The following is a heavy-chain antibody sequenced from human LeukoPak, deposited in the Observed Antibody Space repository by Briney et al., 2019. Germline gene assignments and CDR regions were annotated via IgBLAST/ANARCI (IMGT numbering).Heavy chain of an antibody. D-gene: IGHD1-26*01. CDR1: SGSIFSSNW. J-gene: IGHJ5*02. Sequence: PETLSLTCAVSSGSIFSSNWWSWVRQPPGKGLEWIGQIFHSGSTSYSPSLKSRVTISMDKSKNQFSLKLTSVTAADTAIYYCARDNSVGDNAWWFDPWGQGTLVTVSS. CDR3: ARDNSVGDNAWWFDP. V-gene: IGHV4-4*03. CDR2: IFHSGST.